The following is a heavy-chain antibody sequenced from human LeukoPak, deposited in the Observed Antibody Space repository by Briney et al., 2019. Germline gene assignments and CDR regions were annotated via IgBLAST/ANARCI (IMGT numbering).Heavy chain of an antibody. D-gene: IGHD2-2*02. J-gene: IGHJ4*02. CDR2: INPNSGGT. CDR1: GYTFTGYY. CDR3: ARGTVVVPAAIYVFSWLAWD. V-gene: IGHV1-2*02. Sequence: ASVKVSCKASGYTFTGYYMHWVRQAPGQGLEWMGWINPNSGGTNYAQKFQGRVTMTRDTSISTAYMELSRLRSDDTAVYYCARGTVVVPAAIYVFSWLAWDWGQGTLVTVSS.